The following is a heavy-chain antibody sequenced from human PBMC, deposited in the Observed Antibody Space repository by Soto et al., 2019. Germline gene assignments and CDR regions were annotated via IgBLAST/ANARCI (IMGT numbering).Heavy chain of an antibody. CDR1: GFTFSSYA. V-gene: IGHV3-23*01. CDR3: ARRGSGSYYAY. J-gene: IGHJ4*02. D-gene: IGHD1-26*01. CDR2: ISGSGGST. Sequence: EVQLLESGGGLVQPGGSLRLSCAASGFTFSSYAMRWVRQAPGKGLEWVSAISGSGGSTYDADSVKGRFTISRDNSKNTLYLQMNSLRDEYTAVYYCARRGSGSYYAYWGQGTLVTVSS.